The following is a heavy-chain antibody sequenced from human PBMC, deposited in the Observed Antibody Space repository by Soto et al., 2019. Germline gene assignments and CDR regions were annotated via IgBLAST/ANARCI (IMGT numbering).Heavy chain of an antibody. CDR3: AAPKWEVVQGNDAFDI. D-gene: IGHD2-15*01. CDR2: IIPIFGTA. CDR1: GGTFSSYA. J-gene: IGHJ3*02. V-gene: IGHV1-69*01. Sequence: QVQLVQSGAEVKKPGSSVKVSCKASGGTFSSYAISWVRQAPGQGLEWMGGIIPIFGTANYAQTFQGRVTITADESTSTAYMELSRLRSEDTAVYYCAAPKWEVVQGNDAFDIWGQGTMVTVSS.